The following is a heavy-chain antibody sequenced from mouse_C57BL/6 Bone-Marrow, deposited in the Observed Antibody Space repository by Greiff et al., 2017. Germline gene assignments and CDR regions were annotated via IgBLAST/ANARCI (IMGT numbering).Heavy chain of an antibody. Sequence: QVQLQQSGPELVKPGASVKISCKASGYSFTSYYIHWVKQRPGQGLEWIGWIYPGSGNTKYNEKFKGKATLTADTSSSTAYMQLSSLTSEDSAVYYCARLGEGYYYGSSGYFDVWGTGTTVTVSS. J-gene: IGHJ1*03. D-gene: IGHD1-1*01. CDR1: GYSFTSYY. CDR2: IYPGSGNT. V-gene: IGHV1-66*01. CDR3: ARLGEGYYYGSSGYFDV.